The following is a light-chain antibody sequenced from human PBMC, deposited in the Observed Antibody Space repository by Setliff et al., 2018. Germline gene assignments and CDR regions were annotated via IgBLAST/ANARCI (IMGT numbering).Light chain of an antibody. J-gene: IGLJ1*01. CDR1: SSDIGSYDF. CDR2: DVS. Sequence: QSALTQPASVSESPGQSITISCSGTSSDIGSYDFVSWYQEDPGKAPKLIIYDVSSRPSGVSNRFSGSKAGNTASLTISGLQAEDEADYYCSAYTSSSTYVFGTGTKVTVL. CDR3: SAYTSSSTYV. V-gene: IGLV2-14*03.